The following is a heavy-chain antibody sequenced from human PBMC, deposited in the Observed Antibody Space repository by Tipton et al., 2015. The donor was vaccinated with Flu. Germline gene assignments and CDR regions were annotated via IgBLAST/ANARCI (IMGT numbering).Heavy chain of an antibody. CDR3: AKLGSDSGSNKLGFDY. J-gene: IGHJ4*02. D-gene: IGHD1-26*01. CDR2: ISGSGGST. V-gene: IGHV3-23*01. CDR1: GFTFTSYA. Sequence: SLRLSCAASGFTFTSYAMSWVRQAPGKGLEWVSGISGSGGSTYYADSVKGRFTISRDNSKNTMYLQMNSLRAEDTAVYYCAKLGSDSGSNKLGFDYWGQGTLVTVSA.